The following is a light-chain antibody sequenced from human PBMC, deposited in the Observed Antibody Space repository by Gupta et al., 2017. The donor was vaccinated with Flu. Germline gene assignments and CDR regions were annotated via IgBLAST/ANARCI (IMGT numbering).Light chain of an antibody. CDR2: DDS. V-gene: IGLV3-21*02. CDR3: QRWDTTSDHPV. CDR1: NVGSNN. J-gene: IGLJ3*02. Sequence: TITGVVSNVGSNNFHCYHQNPCQSPLLLFYDDSSRPSAVPDRISASKYATTATLTITRVEGGEEADYFCQRWDTTSDHPVFGGGTKLTVL.